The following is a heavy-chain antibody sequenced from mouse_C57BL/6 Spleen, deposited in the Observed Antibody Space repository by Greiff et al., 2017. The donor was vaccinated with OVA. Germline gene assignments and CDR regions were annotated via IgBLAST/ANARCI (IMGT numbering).Heavy chain of an antibody. D-gene: IGHD2-4*01. CDR2: IDPSDSYT. Sequence: QVQLKQPGAELVKPGASVKLSCKASGYTFTSYWMQWVKQRPGQGLEWIGEIDPSDSYTNYNQKFKGKATLTVDTSSSTAYMQLSSLTSEDSAVYYCARRGDYGGYYYAMDYWGQGTSVTVSS. CDR3: ARRGDYGGYYYAMDY. J-gene: IGHJ4*01. V-gene: IGHV1-50*01. CDR1: GYTFTSYW.